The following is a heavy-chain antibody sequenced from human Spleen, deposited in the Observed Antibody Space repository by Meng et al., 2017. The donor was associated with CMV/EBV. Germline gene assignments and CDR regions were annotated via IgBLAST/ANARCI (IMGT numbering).Heavy chain of an antibody. D-gene: IGHD3-3*01. CDR1: ASLSSSVSS. CDR3: ARSRVTIFGVVISLDY. J-gene: IGHJ4*02. Sequence: ASLSSSVSSWAWIRQPPGTGLEWFGCLSSSGPTYYNPSLKSRVTISVDTSKNQFSLKLSSVTAADTAVYYCARSRVTIFGVVISLDYWGQGTLVTVSS. CDR2: LSSSGPT. V-gene: IGHV4-39*01.